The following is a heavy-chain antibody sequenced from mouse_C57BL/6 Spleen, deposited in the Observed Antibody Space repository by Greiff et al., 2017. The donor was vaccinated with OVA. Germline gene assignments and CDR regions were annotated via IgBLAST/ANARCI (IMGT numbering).Heavy chain of an antibody. CDR2: IDPSDSYT. CDR1: GYTFTSYW. Sequence: QVQLKQPGAELVMPGASVKLSCKASGYTFTSYWMHWVKQRPGQGLEWIGEIDPSDSYTNYNQKFKGKSTLTVDKSSSTAYMQLSSLTSEDSAVYYCARSFYYYGSSYVLYAMDYWGQGTSVTVSS. D-gene: IGHD1-1*01. CDR3: ARSFYYYGSSYVLYAMDY. V-gene: IGHV1-69*01. J-gene: IGHJ4*01.